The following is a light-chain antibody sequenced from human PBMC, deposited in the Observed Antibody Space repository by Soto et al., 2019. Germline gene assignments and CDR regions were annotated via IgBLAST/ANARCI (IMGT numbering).Light chain of an antibody. CDR2: KAS. Sequence: LQMAQAPSTLSASVGDRVTISCRASQSISSWLAWYQQKPERPPKVIIYKASSLQSGAPSRFSGSGSGTEFTLTISSLQPDDFATYYCQQYNSYFWTLGQGTKVDI. V-gene: IGKV1-5*03. J-gene: IGKJ1*01. CDR1: QSISSW. CDR3: QQYNSYFWT.